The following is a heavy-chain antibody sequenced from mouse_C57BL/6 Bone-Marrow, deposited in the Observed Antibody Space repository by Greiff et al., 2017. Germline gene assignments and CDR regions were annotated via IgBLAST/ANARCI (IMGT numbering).Heavy chain of an antibody. CDR3: VRHGGYGYFDV. J-gene: IGHJ1*03. CDR1: GFSFNTYA. Sequence: EVMLVESGGGLVQPKGSLKLSCAASGFSFNTYAMNWVRQAPGKGLEWVARIRSKSNNYATYYADSVKDRFTISRDDSESMLYLQMNNLKTEDTAMYYCVRHGGYGYFDVWGTGTTVTVSS. V-gene: IGHV10-1*01. CDR2: IRSKSNNYAT.